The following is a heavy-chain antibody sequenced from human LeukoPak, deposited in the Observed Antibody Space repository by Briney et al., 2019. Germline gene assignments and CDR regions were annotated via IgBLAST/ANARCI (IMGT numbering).Heavy chain of an antibody. Sequence: ASVKVSCKASGYTFTSYGTSWVRQAPGQGLEWMGWISAYNGNTNYAQKLQGRVTMTTDTSTSTAYMELRSLRSDDTAVYYCAREDTIFGVGNPPGYYYGMDVWGQGTTVTVSS. CDR3: AREDTIFGVGNPPGYYYGMDV. CDR2: ISAYNGNT. CDR1: GYTFTSYG. D-gene: IGHD3-3*01. J-gene: IGHJ6*02. V-gene: IGHV1-18*01.